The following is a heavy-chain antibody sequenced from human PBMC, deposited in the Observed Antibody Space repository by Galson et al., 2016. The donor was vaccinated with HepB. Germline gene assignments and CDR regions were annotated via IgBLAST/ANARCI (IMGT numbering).Heavy chain of an antibody. J-gene: IGHJ5*02. CDR3: ARAPVYGSGWYDGYWFDP. D-gene: IGHD6-19*01. Sequence: SLRLSCAASGFTFSSYGMHWVRQAPGKGLEWVAVIWYDGSNKYYADSVRGRFTISRDNSKNTLYLQMNSLRAEGTAVYYCARAPVYGSGWYDGYWFDPWGQGTLVTVSS. CDR2: IWYDGSNK. CDR1: GFTFSSYG. V-gene: IGHV3-33*01.